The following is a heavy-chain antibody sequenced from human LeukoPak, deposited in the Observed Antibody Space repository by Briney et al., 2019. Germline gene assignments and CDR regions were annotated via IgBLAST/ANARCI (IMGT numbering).Heavy chain of an antibody. CDR1: GFTFSSYA. J-gene: IGHJ4*02. V-gene: IGHV3-23*01. CDR2: ISHSAYTT. CDR3: ARAVVRGSYDY. D-gene: IGHD3-10*01. Sequence: GGSLRLSCAASGFTFSSYAMSWVRQAPGKGLEWVSTISHSAYTTYYADSVKGRFTISRDNAKNSLYLQMNSLRAEDTAVYYCARAVVRGSYDYWGQGTLVTVSS.